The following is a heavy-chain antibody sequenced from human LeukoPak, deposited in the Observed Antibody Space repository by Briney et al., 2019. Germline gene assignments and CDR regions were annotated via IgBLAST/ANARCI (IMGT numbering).Heavy chain of an antibody. D-gene: IGHD1-26*01. CDR1: GFTFSSYS. Sequence: PGGSLRLSCAASGFTFSSYSMNWVRQAPGKGLEWVSSISSSSSYIYYADSVKGRFTISRDNAKNSLYLQMNSLRAEDTAVYYCARDLGEWELPTPRPFDYWGQGTLVTVSS. CDR2: ISSSSSYI. V-gene: IGHV3-21*01. J-gene: IGHJ4*02. CDR3: ARDLGEWELPTPRPFDY.